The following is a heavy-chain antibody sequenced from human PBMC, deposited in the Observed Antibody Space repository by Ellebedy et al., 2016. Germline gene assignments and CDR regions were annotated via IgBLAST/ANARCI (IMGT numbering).Heavy chain of an antibody. CDR2: ISYSGST. Sequence: SETLSLXCTVSGGSVSGSHYYWSWIRQPPGKGLEWIGYISYSGSTYYNSSLKSRVTISVDTSKNQFSLTLSSVTAADTAVYYCARAPAGDGRDYFDRWGQGTLVTVSS. J-gene: IGHJ4*02. CDR3: ARAPAGDGRDYFDR. V-gene: IGHV4-30-4*01. D-gene: IGHD2-15*01. CDR1: GGSVSGSHYY.